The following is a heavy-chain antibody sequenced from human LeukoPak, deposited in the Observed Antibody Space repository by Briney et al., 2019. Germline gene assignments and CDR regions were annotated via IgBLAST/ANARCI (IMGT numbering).Heavy chain of an antibody. CDR3: AKSIVGLNTASDY. CDR2: LSDRGDDT. CDR1: GFTFNNYA. Sequence: GGSLRLSCAASGFTFNNYAMNWVRQAPGKGLEWDSGLSDRGDDTYYADSVKGRFAISRDNSKNTLFLQMNSLRAEDTAVYYCAKSIVGLNTASDYWGQGTLVTVSS. V-gene: IGHV3-23*01. J-gene: IGHJ4*02. D-gene: IGHD1-26*01.